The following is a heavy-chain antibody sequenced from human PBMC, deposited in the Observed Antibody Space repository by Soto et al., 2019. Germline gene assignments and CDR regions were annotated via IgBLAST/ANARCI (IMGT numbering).Heavy chain of an antibody. J-gene: IGHJ6*03. Sequence: QVQLQQWGAGLLKPSETLSLTCVVYGESFSGYYWSWIRQPPGKGLEWIGEINHSGSTNYNQTLKSRVTISIDTSKRQFSLRLDSVNAADTAVYYCARFDQTATKGTYYYYMDVWGKGTAVTVSS. D-gene: IGHD4-17*01. V-gene: IGHV4-34*01. CDR1: GESFSGYY. CDR2: INHSGST. CDR3: ARFDQTATKGTYYYYMDV.